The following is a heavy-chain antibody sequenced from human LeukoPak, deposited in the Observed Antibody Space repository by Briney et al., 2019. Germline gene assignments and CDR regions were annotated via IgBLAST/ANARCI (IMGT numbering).Heavy chain of an antibody. CDR3: AKVLAYYFDY. CDR1: GFTFSSYA. CDR2: IGSGT. V-gene: IGHV3-23*01. J-gene: IGHJ4*02. Sequence: GGSLRLSCGASGFTFSSYAMSWVRQGPGKGLEWVSAIGSGTYYADSVKGRYTISRDNSKNTLYLQMNSLRAEDTAVYYCAKVLAYYFDYWGQGTLVTVSS.